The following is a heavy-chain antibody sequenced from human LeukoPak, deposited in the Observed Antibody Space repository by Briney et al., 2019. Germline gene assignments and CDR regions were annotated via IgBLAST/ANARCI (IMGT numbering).Heavy chain of an antibody. J-gene: IGHJ4*02. Sequence: GGSLRLSCAASGFTFTNAWMSWVRQAPGKGLEWVGRIITKTDGGTTDYAAPVKGRFAISRDDSKNTLYLQMNSLKTEDTAVYYCTLPWGSGSYYDYWGQGTLVTVSS. D-gene: IGHD3-10*01. CDR1: GFTFTNAW. V-gene: IGHV3-15*01. CDR2: IITKTDGGTT. CDR3: TLPWGSGSYYDY.